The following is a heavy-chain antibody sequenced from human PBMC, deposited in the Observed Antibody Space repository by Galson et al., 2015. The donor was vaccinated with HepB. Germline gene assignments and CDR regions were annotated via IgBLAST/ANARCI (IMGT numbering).Heavy chain of an antibody. CDR2: ISYDGSNK. D-gene: IGHD2-2*01. CDR1: GFTFSSYA. CDR3: ARDASIVVVPAACMDV. Sequence: SLRLSCAASGFTFSSYAMHWVRQAPGKGLEWVAVISYDGSNKYYADSVKGRFTISRDNSKNTLYLQMNSLRAEDTAVYYCARDASIVVVPAACMDVWGQGTTVTVSS. V-gene: IGHV3-30-3*01. J-gene: IGHJ6*02.